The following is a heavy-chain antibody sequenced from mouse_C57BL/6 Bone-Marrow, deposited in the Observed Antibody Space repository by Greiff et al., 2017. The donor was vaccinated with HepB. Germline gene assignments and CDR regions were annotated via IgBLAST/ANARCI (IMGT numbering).Heavy chain of an antibody. V-gene: IGHV1-80*01. CDR3: ARSPITTVVNV. Sequence: QVQLQQSGAELVKPGASVKISCKASGYAFSSYWMNWVQQRPGKGLEWIGQIYPGDGVTNYNGKFKGKATLTADKSSSTAYLQLSSLTSEDSAVYCCARSPITTVVNVWGTGTTVTVSS. CDR2: IYPGDGVT. CDR1: GYAFSSYW. J-gene: IGHJ1*03. D-gene: IGHD1-1*01.